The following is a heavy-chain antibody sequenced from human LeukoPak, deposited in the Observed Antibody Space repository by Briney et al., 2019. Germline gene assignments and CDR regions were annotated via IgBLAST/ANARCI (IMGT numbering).Heavy chain of an antibody. CDR3: AKEMYYYGSGKPNWFDP. CDR2: IRYDGSNK. Sequence: PGGSLRLSCEASGFTFSSYVMHWVRQAPGKGLEWVAFIRYDGSNKYYADSVKGRFTISRDNSKNTLYLQMNSLRAEDTAVYYCAKEMYYYGSGKPNWFDPWGQGTLVTVSS. CDR1: GFTFSSYV. J-gene: IGHJ5*02. V-gene: IGHV3-30*02. D-gene: IGHD3-10*01.